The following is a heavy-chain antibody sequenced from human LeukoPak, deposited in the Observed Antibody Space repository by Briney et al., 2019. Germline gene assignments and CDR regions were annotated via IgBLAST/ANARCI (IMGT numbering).Heavy chain of an antibody. CDR3: ARRYSSGWYTY. CDR2: IYYSGST. Sequence: SETLSLTCTVSGGSISSSSYYWGWLRQPPGTWLEWLGSIYYSGSTYYNTSLKSRVIISVDTSKNKISLKLSSVTAADTAVYYCARRYSSGWYTYWGQGTLATVSS. D-gene: IGHD6-19*01. CDR1: GGSISSSSYY. V-gene: IGHV4-39*01. J-gene: IGHJ4*02.